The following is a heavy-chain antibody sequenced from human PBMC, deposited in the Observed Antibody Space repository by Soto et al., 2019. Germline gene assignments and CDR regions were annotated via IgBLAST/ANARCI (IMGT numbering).Heavy chain of an antibody. V-gene: IGHV1-18*01. CDR3: ATDAGYFSSSGCPGYIWYYYYRIDV. CDR1: GYTFTSYG. J-gene: IGHJ6*02. Sequence: GASVKVSCKASGYTFTSYGISWVRQAPGQGLEWMGWISAYNGNTNYAQKLQGRVTMTTDTSTSTAYMELRSLRSDDTAVYYCATDAGYFSSSGCPGYIWYYYYRIDVWGQGTLVTVSS. D-gene: IGHD2-2*01. CDR2: ISAYNGNT.